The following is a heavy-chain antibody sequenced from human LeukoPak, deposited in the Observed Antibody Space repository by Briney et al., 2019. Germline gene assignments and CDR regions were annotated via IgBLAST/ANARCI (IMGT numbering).Heavy chain of an antibody. Sequence: SVKLSCEASGGTFSSYAISWVRQAPGQGLEWVGRINPILGIANYAQKFQGRVTITADKSTSTAYMELSSLRSEDTAVYYCARDGNDFWSGYQSPYYYYYGMDVWGQGTTVTVSS. D-gene: IGHD3-3*01. J-gene: IGHJ6*02. CDR3: ARDGNDFWSGYQSPYYYYYGMDV. V-gene: IGHV1-69*04. CDR1: GGTFSSYA. CDR2: INPILGIA.